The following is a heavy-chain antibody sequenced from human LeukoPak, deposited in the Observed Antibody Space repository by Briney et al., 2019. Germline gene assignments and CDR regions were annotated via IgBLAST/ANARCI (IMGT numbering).Heavy chain of an antibody. D-gene: IGHD6-13*01. J-gene: IGHJ6*03. V-gene: IGHV4-61*02. CDR2: IYTSGST. Sequence: SETLSLTCTVSGGSISSGSYYWSWIRQPAGKGLEWIGRIYTSGSTNYNPSLKSRVTISVDTSKNQFSLKLSSVTAADTAVYYCARGSDSSSWYYYYMDVWGKGTTVTVSS. CDR1: GGSISSGSYY. CDR3: ARGSDSSSWYYYYMDV.